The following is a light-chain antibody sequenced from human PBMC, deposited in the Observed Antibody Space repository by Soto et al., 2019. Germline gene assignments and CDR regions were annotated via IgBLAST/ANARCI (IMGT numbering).Light chain of an antibody. CDR3: QQPDSAPYT. CDR2: AAS. CDR1: QDIRSW. Sequence: DIQMTQSPSSVSASVGDRVTITCRATQDIRSWLTWYQQKPGKAPKSLIYAASSLESGVPTRFSGSGSGTDFSLTISSLQHEHFATYYCQQPDSAPYTFGQGPKVDIK. J-gene: IGKJ2*01. V-gene: IGKV1-12*01.